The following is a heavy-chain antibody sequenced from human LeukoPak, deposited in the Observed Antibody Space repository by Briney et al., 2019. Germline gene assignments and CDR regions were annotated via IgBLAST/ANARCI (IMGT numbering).Heavy chain of an antibody. D-gene: IGHD3-9*01. CDR3: TRHSRYFDWLLSDY. Sequence: PGGSLRLSCTASGFTFGDYDMSWVRQAPGKGLEWVGFIRSKTYGGTTEYAASVKGRFTISRDDSKSIAYLQMNSLKTEDTAVYYCTRHSRYFDWLLSDYWGQGTLVTVSS. CDR1: GFTFGDYD. V-gene: IGHV3-49*04. J-gene: IGHJ4*02. CDR2: IRSKTYGGTT.